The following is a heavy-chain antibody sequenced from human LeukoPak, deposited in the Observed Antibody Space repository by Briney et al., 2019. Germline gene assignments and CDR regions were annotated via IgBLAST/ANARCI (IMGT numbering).Heavy chain of an antibody. V-gene: IGHV4-30-4*08. CDR2: IYYSGRT. CDR1: GGSISSGDYY. Sequence: PSETLSLTCTVSGGSISSGDYYWGWIRQPPGKGLEGIGYIYYSGRTYYNPSLNSRVTISVDTSNNQFSLKLSSVTAADTAVYYCARENGVDSSSLGAWGQGTRVTVSS. J-gene: IGHJ5*02. CDR3: ARENGVDSSSLGA. D-gene: IGHD6-13*01.